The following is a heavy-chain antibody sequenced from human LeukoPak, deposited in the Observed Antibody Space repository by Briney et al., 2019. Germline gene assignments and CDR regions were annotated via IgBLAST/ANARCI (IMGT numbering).Heavy chain of an antibody. CDR2: IYYSGST. J-gene: IGHJ5*02. CDR3: AGGLGDEQWLVPNWFDP. Sequence: PSETLSLTCTVSGGSISSYYWSWIRQPPGKGLEWIGYIYYSGSTNYNPSLKSRVTISVDTPKNQFSLKLSSVTAADTAVYYCAGGLGDEQWLVPNWFDPWGQGTLVTVSS. D-gene: IGHD6-19*01. CDR1: GGSISSYY. V-gene: IGHV4-59*01.